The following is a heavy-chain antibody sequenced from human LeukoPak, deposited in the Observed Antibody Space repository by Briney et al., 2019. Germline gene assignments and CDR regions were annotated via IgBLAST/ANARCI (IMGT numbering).Heavy chain of an antibody. CDR1: GGSISISNYY. V-gene: IGHV4-39*01. CDR3: ARKQWVMYYFDS. J-gene: IGHJ4*02. Sequence: PSETLSLTCTVSGGSISISNYYWGWLCQPPGKGLEWIGSFYYSGSTYYNPSLKSRVTISVDTSKSQFSLKLSSVTAADTAVYYCARKQWVMYYFDSWGQGTLVTVSS. CDR2: FYYSGST. D-gene: IGHD6-19*01.